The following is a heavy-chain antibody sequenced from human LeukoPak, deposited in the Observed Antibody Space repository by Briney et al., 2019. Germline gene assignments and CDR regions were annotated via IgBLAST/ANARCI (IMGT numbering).Heavy chain of an antibody. D-gene: IGHD3-9*01. CDR2: IYYSGST. Sequence: SETLSLTCTVSGGSISSSSYYWGWIRQPPGKGLEWIGSIYYSGSTYYNPSLKSRVTISVDTSKNQFSLKLSSVTAADTAVYYCARDNYDILTGQNSGYYYGMDVWGQGTTVTVSS. J-gene: IGHJ6*02. V-gene: IGHV4-39*07. CDR3: ARDNYDILTGQNSGYYYGMDV. CDR1: GGSISSSSYY.